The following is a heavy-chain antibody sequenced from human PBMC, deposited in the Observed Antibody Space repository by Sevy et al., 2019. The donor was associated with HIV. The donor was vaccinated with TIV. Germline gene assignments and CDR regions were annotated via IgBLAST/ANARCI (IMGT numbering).Heavy chain of an antibody. V-gene: IGHV3-23*01. D-gene: IGHD3-10*01. Sequence: GGSLRLSCAAFGFTFSNYGMTWVRQAPGKGLEWVSSVSGSGGKRYNADSVKGRFTISRDNSKNTLYLQMNSLRAEDTSVYYCARRGNYYGDAFDFWGQGTLVTVSS. CDR1: GFTFSNYG. J-gene: IGHJ4*02. CDR3: ARRGNYYGDAFDF. CDR2: VSGSGGKR.